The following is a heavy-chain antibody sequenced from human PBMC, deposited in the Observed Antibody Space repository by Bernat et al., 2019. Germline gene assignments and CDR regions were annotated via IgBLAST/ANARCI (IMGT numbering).Heavy chain of an antibody. Sequence: QVQLQQWGAGLLKPSETLSLTCAVYGGSFSGYYWSWIRQPPGKGLEWIGEINHSGSTNYNPSLKSRVTISVDTSKNQFSLKLSSVTAADTAVYYCARGRRGVGSGSRKPFDYWGQGTRVTVSS. D-gene: IGHD3-10*01. CDR2: INHSGST. CDR3: ARGRRGVGSGSRKPFDY. CDR1: GGSFSGYY. J-gene: IGHJ4*02. V-gene: IGHV4-34*01.